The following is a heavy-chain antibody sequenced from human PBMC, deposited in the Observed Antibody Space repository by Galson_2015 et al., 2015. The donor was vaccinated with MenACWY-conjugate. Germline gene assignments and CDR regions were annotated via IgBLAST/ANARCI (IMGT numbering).Heavy chain of an antibody. V-gene: IGHV3-30*18. CDR3: AKVVVPAAIHLSVDS. D-gene: IGHD2-2*02. CDR2: ISYHGINK. CDR1: GFSFSDYG. Sequence: SLRLSCAASGFSFSDYGMHWVRQAPGQGLDWVADISYHGINKYYADSVKGRFTISRDNSKNTLYLQMNSLRTEDTAVYYCAKVVVPAAIHLSVDSWGQGTLVTVSS. J-gene: IGHJ4*02.